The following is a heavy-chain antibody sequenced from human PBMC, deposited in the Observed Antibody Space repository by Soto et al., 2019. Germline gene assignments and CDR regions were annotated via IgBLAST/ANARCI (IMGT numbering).Heavy chain of an antibody. CDR1: GFTFSDYW. CDR2: TKFDGSEK. J-gene: IGHJ4*02. D-gene: IGHD2-2*01. CDR3: VKDGGYCSSTTCYSPRNHYFDS. Sequence: PGGSLRLSCAASGFTFSDYWMSWVRQAPGKGPEWVANTKFDGSEKQYVDSVKGRFSISRDNSRNSLFLQMNSLRAGDTAVYYCVKDGGYCSSTTCYSPRNHYFDSWGQGTLVTVSS. V-gene: IGHV3-7*03.